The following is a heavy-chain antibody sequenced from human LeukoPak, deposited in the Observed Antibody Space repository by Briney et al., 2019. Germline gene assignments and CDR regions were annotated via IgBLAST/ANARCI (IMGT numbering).Heavy chain of an antibody. CDR3: ARQLGFYDY. CDR2: TYYRSKWYN. CDR1: GDSVPSNSAA. V-gene: IGHV6-1*01. D-gene: IGHD1-1*01. Sequence: SQTLSLTFAISGDSVPSNSAAWHWIRQSPSRGLEWLGRTYYRSKWYNEFAVSVQSRITIDPDTSKNQFSLHLNCVTPEDTAVYYSARQLGFYDYWGQGTLVTVSS. J-gene: IGHJ4*02.